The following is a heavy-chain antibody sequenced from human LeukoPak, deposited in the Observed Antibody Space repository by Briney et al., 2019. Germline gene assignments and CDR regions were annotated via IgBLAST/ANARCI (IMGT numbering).Heavy chain of an antibody. Sequence: SETLSLTCTVSGGSISSYYWSWIRQPPGKGLEWIGYIYYSGSTNYNPSLKSRVTISVDTSKNQFSLKLTSMTAADTAVYYCAKDSLDSGSYLSPFDYWGQGTLVTVSS. D-gene: IGHD1-26*01. CDR1: GGSISSYY. V-gene: IGHV4-59*12. CDR2: IYYSGST. CDR3: AKDSLDSGSYLSPFDY. J-gene: IGHJ4*02.